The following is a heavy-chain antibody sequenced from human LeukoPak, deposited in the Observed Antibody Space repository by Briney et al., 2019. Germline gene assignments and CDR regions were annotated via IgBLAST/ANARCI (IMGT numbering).Heavy chain of an antibody. CDR1: GGSISSSSYY. CDR2: IYYSGST. D-gene: IGHD2-2*01. Sequence: SETLSLTCTVSGGSISSSSYYWGWIRQPPGKGLEWIGSIYYSGSTYYNPSLKSRVTISVDTSKNQFSLKLSSVTAADTAVYYCAVPAAKRPHWFDPWGQGTLVTASS. J-gene: IGHJ5*02. V-gene: IGHV4-39*01. CDR3: AVPAAKRPHWFDP.